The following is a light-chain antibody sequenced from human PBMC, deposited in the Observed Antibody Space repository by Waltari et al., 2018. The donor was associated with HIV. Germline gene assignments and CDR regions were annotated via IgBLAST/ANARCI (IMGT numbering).Light chain of an antibody. Sequence: EIVLTQSPDTLSLSPGQGAILACRASQTITSSHLAWYQQKSGQAPSLLIYAASSRATGIPDRFSGSGSGTDFTLTINRVEPEDVAVYYCQQYDSSPLTFGGGTKVEL. J-gene: IGKJ4*01. CDR3: QQYDSSPLT. CDR1: QTITSSH. CDR2: AAS. V-gene: IGKV3-20*01.